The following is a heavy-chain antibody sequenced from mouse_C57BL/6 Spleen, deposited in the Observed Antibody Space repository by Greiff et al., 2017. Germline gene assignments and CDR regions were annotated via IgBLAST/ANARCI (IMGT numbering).Heavy chain of an antibody. V-gene: IGHV1-63*01. CDR1: GYTFTNYW. Sequence: VQLQQSGAELVRPGTSVKMSCKASGYTFTNYWIGWAKQRPGHGLEWIGDIYPGGGYTNYNEKFKGKATLTADKSSSTAYMQFSSLTSEDSAIYYCARGRVYGSSYGTAMDYWGQGTSVTVSS. CDR2: IYPGGGYT. CDR3: ARGRVYGSSYGTAMDY. J-gene: IGHJ4*01. D-gene: IGHD1-1*01.